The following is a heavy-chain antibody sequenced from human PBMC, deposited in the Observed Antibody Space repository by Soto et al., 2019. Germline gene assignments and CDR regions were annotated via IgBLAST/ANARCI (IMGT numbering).Heavy chain of an antibody. V-gene: IGHV3-30*18. CDR3: TKDLGRKVRNRYYDSSGYYYGAFDI. CDR2: ISYDGSNK. Sequence: GGSLRLSCAASGFTLSSYGMHGVRQAPGKGLEWVAVISYDGSNKYYADSVKGRFTISRDNSKNTLYLQMNSLRAEDTAVYYCTKDLGRKVRNRYYDSSGYYYGAFDIWGQGTMVTVSS. J-gene: IGHJ3*02. CDR1: GFTLSSYG. D-gene: IGHD3-22*01.